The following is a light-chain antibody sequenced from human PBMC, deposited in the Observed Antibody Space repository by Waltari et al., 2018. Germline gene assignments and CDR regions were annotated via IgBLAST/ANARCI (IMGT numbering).Light chain of an antibody. V-gene: IGKV3-11*01. J-gene: IGKJ5*01. CDR1: QSIGPY. CDR2: DAS. Sequence: EIVLTQSPATLSLSPGEKAPLSCRASQSIGPYLAWYQQKPGQAPRLLIYDASNRATGIPARFSGSGSGTDFTLTISSLEPEDFAVYYCQQRSAWPLTFGQGTRLEIK. CDR3: QQRSAWPLT.